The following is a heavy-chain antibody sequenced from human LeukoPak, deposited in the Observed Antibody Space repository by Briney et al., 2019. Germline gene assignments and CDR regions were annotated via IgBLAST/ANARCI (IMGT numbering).Heavy chain of an antibody. D-gene: IGHD2-15*01. CDR2: IWYDGSNK. V-gene: IGHV3-33*01. J-gene: IGHJ4*02. CDR1: GFTFSSYG. Sequence: PGRSLRLSCAASGFTFSSYGMHWVRQAPGKGLEWVAVIWYDGSNKYYADSVKGRFTISRDNSKNTLYLQMNSLRAEDTAVYYCARSRDRGGSCLLDYWGQGTLVTVSS. CDR3: ARSRDRGGSCLLDY.